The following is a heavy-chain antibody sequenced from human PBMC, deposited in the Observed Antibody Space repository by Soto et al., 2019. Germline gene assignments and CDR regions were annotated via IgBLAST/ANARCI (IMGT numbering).Heavy chain of an antibody. V-gene: IGHV3-15*07. CDR3: TEDPPGGGYWIDF. CDR2: IKSKTDGGTT. J-gene: IGHJ5*01. Sequence: GGSLRLFCSASGFTFTNAWMHWVRQAPGKGLEWVGRIKSKTDGGTTDYAAPVKGRFTISRDDSKNTLYLQMNSLNTEDTAVYYGTEDPPGGGYWIDFWGQGTVVPVSP. D-gene: IGHD2-8*02. CDR1: GFTFTNAW.